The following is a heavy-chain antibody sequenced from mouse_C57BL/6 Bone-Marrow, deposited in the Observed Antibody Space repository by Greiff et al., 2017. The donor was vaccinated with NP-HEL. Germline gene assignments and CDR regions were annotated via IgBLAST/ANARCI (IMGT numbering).Heavy chain of an antibody. CDR2: IYTEDGET. J-gene: IGHJ4*01. CDR1: SFPLPSSS. V-gene: IGHV14-2*01. D-gene: IGHD1-1*01. Sequence: QLQQSGAELVHHPSSSHLPLPSSSFPLPSSSLPFFPPLPYHVLYCILKIYTEDGETKYAPKFQGKATITADTSSNTAYLQLSSLTSEDTAVYYGARDTTVVAPYAMDYWGQGASVTVAS. CDR3: ARDTTVVAPYAMDY.